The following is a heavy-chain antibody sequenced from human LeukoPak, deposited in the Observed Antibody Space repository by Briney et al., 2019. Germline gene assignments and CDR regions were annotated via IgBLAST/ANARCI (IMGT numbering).Heavy chain of an antibody. D-gene: IGHD3-10*01. V-gene: IGHV1-8*01. CDR1: GYTFTSYD. J-gene: IGHJ5*02. Sequence: ASVKVSCKASGYTFTSYDINWVRQATGQGLEWMGWMNPNSGNTGYAQKFQGRVTMTRNTSISTAYMELSSLRSEDTAVYYCARRITMVRGKSNWFDPWGQGTLVTVSS. CDR2: MNPNSGNT. CDR3: ARRITMVRGKSNWFDP.